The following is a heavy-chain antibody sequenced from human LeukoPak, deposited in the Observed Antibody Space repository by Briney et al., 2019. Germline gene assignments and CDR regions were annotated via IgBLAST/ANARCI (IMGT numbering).Heavy chain of an antibody. J-gene: IGHJ3*02. D-gene: IGHD4-17*01. CDR3: ARGGAPTTVTKEAGAFDI. V-gene: IGHV4-30-2*01. Sequence: PLETLSLTCAVSGGSISSGGYSWSWIRQPPGKGLEWIGYIYYSGSTYYNPSLKSRVTISVDRSKNQFSLKLSSVTAADTAVYYCARGGAPTTVTKEAGAFDIWGQGTMVTVSS. CDR2: IYYSGST. CDR1: GGSISSGGYS.